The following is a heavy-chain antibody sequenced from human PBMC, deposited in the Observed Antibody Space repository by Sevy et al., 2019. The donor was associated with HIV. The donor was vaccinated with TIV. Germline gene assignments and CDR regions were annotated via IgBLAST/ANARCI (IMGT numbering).Heavy chain of an antibody. V-gene: IGHV3-15*01. CDR2: IKSKTDGGTT. Sequence: GGSLRLSCAASGFTFSSFGMHWVRQAPGKGLEWVGRIKSKTDGGTTDYAAPVKGRFTISRDDSKNTLYLQMNSLKTEDTAVYYCTTNGITMIVVPYYFDYWGQGTLVTVSS. D-gene: IGHD3-22*01. J-gene: IGHJ4*02. CDR3: TTNGITMIVVPYYFDY. CDR1: GFTFSSFG.